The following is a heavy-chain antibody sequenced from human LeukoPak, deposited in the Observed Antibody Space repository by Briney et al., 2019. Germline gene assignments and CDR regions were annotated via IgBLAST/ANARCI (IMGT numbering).Heavy chain of an antibody. CDR1: GFTFSSYS. CDR3: ARDRYRGYGGNRGSFYYFDY. D-gene: IGHD4-23*01. J-gene: IGHJ4*02. CDR2: ISSSSGYI. V-gene: IGHV3-21*01. Sequence: GGSLRLSCAASGFTFSSYSMNWVRQAPGKGLEWVSSISSSSGYIYYADSVKGRFTISRDNAKNSLYLQMNSLRAEDTAVYYCARDRYRGYGGNRGSFYYFDYWGQGTLVTVSS.